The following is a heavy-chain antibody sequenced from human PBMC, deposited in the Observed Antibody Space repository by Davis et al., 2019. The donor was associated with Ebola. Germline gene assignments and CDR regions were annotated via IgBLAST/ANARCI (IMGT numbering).Heavy chain of an antibody. Sequence: SETLSLTCTVSGGSISSSSHYWGWIRQSPGKGLEWIGSIYYRGNTYTNPSLKSRVTMSVDTSKNQFSLKLSSVTAADTAVYYCARHTYYYDSSGYYPPLYDFQFWGQGTLVPVSS. CDR2: IYYRGNT. V-gene: IGHV4-39*01. CDR3: ARHTYYYDSSGYYPPLYDFQF. CDR1: GGSISSSSHY. J-gene: IGHJ4*02. D-gene: IGHD3-22*01.